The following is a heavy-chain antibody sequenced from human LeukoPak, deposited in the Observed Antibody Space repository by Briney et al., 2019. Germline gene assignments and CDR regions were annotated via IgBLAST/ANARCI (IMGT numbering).Heavy chain of an antibody. CDR1: GYTFTTYD. Sequence: ASVKVSCKASGYTFTTYDINWVRQAPGQGLEWMGWISAYNGNTNYAQKLQGRVTMTTDTSTSTAYMELRSLRSDDTAVYYCARDPSSEDYYGSGSHYKGGASYNWFDPWGQGTLVTVSS. CDR2: ISAYNGNT. J-gene: IGHJ5*02. CDR3: ARDPSSEDYYGSGSHYKGGASYNWFDP. V-gene: IGHV1-18*01. D-gene: IGHD3-10*01.